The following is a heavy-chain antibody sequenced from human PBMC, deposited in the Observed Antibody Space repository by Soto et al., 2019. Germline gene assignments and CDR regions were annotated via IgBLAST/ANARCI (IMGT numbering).Heavy chain of an antibody. CDR3: ARDYSSSWPPTNILDY. CDR2: IHYSGST. D-gene: IGHD6-13*01. V-gene: IGHV4-59*01. CDR1: GGSISSYY. J-gene: IGHJ4*02. Sequence: SETLSLTCTVSGGSISSYYWSWIRQPPGKGLEWIGYIHYSGSTNYNPSLKSRVTISVDTSKNQFSLKLSSVTAADTAVYYCARDYSSSWPPTNILDYWGQGTLVTVSS.